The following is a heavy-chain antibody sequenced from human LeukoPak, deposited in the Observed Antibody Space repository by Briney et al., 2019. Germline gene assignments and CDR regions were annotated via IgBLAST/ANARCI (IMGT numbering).Heavy chain of an antibody. CDR2: IYYGGST. V-gene: IGHV4-59*11. CDR1: GGSISSHY. CDR3: ASSSGYDFWSGPENY. J-gene: IGHJ4*02. Sequence: SETLSLTCAVSGGSISSHYWSWIRQPPGKGLEWIGYIYYGGSTNYNPSLKSRVTISVDTSRNQFSLKLSSVTAADTAVYYCASSSGYDFWSGPENYWGQGTLVTVSS. D-gene: IGHD3-3*01.